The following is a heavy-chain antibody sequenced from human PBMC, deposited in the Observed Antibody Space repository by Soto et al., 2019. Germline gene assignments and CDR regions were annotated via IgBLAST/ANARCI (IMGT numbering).Heavy chain of an antibody. CDR1: GFNFNDYA. Sequence: EVQLLESGGGLVQPGGSLRLSCAASGFNFNDYAINWVRQAPGKGLEWVSAISGGGGFTYYADSVKGRFTISRVNSENRVYLQISSLRAEDTAMYYCARDLYVQPPSGWFDPWGQGTLVTVSS. CDR3: ARDLYVQPPSGWFDP. V-gene: IGHV3-23*01. D-gene: IGHD1-26*01. CDR2: ISGGGGFT. J-gene: IGHJ5*02.